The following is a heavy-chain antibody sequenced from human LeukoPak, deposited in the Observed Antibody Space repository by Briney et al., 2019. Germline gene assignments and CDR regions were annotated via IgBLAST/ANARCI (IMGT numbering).Heavy chain of an antibody. V-gene: IGHV3-30-3*01. Sequence: GGSLRRSCAASGFTFSNHAMHWVRQAPGKGLEWVAVITSGGINKYYADSVKGRFTLSRDNSKNTLYLQMSSLRGDDTAVYYCARDVISSLPWRYDAFDVWGEGALVTVSS. J-gene: IGHJ3*01. CDR2: ITSGGINK. D-gene: IGHD6-13*01. CDR1: GFTFSNHA. CDR3: ARDVISSLPWRYDAFDV.